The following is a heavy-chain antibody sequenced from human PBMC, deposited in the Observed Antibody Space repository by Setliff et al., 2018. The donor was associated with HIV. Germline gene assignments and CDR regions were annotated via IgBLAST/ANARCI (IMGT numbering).Heavy chain of an antibody. CDR1: GFSLSTSTVG. J-gene: IGHJ4*02. V-gene: IGHV2-5*02. D-gene: IGHD2-2*01. CDR2: IYWDDDK. CDR3: AHSLYCSSSNCSGLLFDY. Sequence: SGPTLVNPTQTLTLTCTFSGFSLSTSTVGVGWIRQPPGKALEWLALIYWDDDKRYRSSLKSRLTITKDTSKNQVVLTMTNMDPVDTATYYCAHSLYCSSSNCSGLLFDYWGQGTLVTVSS.